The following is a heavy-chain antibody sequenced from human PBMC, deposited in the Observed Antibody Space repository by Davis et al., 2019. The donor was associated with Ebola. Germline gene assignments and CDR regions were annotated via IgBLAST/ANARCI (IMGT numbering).Heavy chain of an antibody. CDR2: IYYSGST. D-gene: IGHD3-22*01. J-gene: IGHJ6*02. V-gene: IGHV4-39*01. CDR3: ARHPMYYYDSSGYYYYYYGMDV. Sequence: SETLSLTCTVSGGSISSSSYYWGWIRQPPGKGLEWIGSIYYSGSTYYNPSLKSRVTISVDTSKNQFSLKLSSVTAADTAVYYCARHPMYYYDSSGYYYYYYGMDVWGQGTTVTVSS. CDR1: GGSISSSSYY.